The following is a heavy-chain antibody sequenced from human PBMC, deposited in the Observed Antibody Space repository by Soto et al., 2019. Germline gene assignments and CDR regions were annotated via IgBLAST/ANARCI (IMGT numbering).Heavy chain of an antibody. CDR3: SFYLHADGRGDIYF. CDR1: GFSFNHYT. CDR2: INGGDGPT. Sequence: PGGSLRLSCAASGFSFNHYTMSWVRQLPGKGLEWVSGINGGDGPTYYADSVKGRFTVSRDNSQNTLYLQMNSLRAEDTAIYYCSFYLHADGRGDIYF. D-gene: IGHD4-17*01. J-gene: IGHJ1*01. V-gene: IGHV3-23*01.